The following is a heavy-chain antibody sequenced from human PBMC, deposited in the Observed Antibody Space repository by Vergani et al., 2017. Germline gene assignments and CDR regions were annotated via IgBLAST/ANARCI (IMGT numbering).Heavy chain of an antibody. CDR3: ARFLVVPAAGGYYYYGMDV. J-gene: IGHJ6*02. V-gene: IGHV5-10-1*01. D-gene: IGHD2-2*01. Sequence: EVQLVQSGAEVKKPGESLRISCKGSGYSFTSYWISWVRQMPGKGLEWMGRIDPSDSYTNYSPSFQGHGTISADKSISAACLQWSSLKASDPAMYYCARFLVVPAAGGYYYYGMDVWGQGTTVTVSS. CDR1: GYSFTSYW. CDR2: IDPSDSYT.